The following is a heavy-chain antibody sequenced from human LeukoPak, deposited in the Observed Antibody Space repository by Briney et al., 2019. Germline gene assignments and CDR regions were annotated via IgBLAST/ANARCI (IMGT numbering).Heavy chain of an antibody. J-gene: IGHJ4*02. CDR3: ARKSY. V-gene: IGHV3-72*01. Sequence: GGSLRLSCAASGFTFSDHFMDWVRQPPGKGLEWLGRTRNKAKSYSTEYAASVKGRFTISRDDSRNSLYLQMNSLRAEDTAVYYCARKSYWGQGTLVTVSS. CDR2: TRNKAKSYST. CDR1: GFTFSDHF.